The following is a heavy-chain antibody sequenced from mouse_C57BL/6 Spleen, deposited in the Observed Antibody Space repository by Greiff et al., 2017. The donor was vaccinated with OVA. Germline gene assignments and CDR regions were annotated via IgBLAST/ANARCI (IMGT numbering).Heavy chain of an antibody. Sequence: QVQLKQPGAELVKPGASVKLSCKASGYTFTSYWMQWVKQRPGQGLEWIGEIDPSDGSTKYNQKFKGTATLTVDTSSSTAYMQLSSLTSEDSSVYYCARECGYGNPFDYWGQGTTLTVSS. CDR3: ARECGYGNPFDY. CDR1: GYTFTSYW. D-gene: IGHD2-1*01. CDR2: IDPSDGST. J-gene: IGHJ2*01. V-gene: IGHV1-50*01.